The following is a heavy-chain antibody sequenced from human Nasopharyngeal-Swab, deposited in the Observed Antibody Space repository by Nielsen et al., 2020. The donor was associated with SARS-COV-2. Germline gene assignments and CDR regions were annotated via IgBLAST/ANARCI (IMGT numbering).Heavy chain of an antibody. D-gene: IGHD7-27*01. V-gene: IGHV3-21*01. J-gene: IGHJ6*02. CDR2: ISSSSTYI. CDR1: GFTFSNES. Sequence: GESLKIYCAASGFTFSNESMKWVRQDPGKGLELVSCISSSSTYIYYADSVKGRFTISRDNAKNSLYLQMSILRAEDTAVYYCARDRSIWGSYYYYYVMDVWGQGTTVTVSS. CDR3: ARDRSIWGSYYYYYVMDV.